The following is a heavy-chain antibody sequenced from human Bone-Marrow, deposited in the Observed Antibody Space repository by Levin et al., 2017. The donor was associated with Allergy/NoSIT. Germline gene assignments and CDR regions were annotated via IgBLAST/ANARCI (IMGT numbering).Heavy chain of an antibody. CDR3: ARVDGYSSSWADYYGMDV. V-gene: IGHV1-8*01. J-gene: IGHJ6*02. Sequence: GASVKVSCRASGYTFTTYDINWVRQASGQGLEWLGWMNPNSGNTAYSQKFQGRVTMTRDTSTKTAYLELRSLTSDDTAVYYCARVDGYSSSWADYYGMDVWGQGTTVTVSS. D-gene: IGHD6-13*01. CDR1: GYTFTTYD. CDR2: MNPNSGNT.